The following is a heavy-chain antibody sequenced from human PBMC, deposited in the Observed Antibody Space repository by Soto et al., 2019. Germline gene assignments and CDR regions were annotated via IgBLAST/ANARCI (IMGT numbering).Heavy chain of an antibody. CDR2: IYYSGST. CDR3: ARKGYCSSTSCYGAWFDP. J-gene: IGHJ5*02. D-gene: IGHD2-2*01. Sequence: SETLSLTCAVYGGSFSGYYWSWIRQPPGKGLEWIGYIYYSGSTNYNPSLKSRVTISVDTSKNQFSLKLSSVTAADTAVYYCARKGYCSSTSCYGAWFDPWGQGTLVTVSS. V-gene: IGHV4-59*08. CDR1: GGSFSGYY.